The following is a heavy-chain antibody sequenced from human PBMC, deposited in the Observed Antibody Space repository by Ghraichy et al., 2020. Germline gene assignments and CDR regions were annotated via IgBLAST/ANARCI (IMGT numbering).Heavy chain of an antibody. V-gene: IGHV4-34*01. CDR1: GGSFSGYY. Sequence: SETLSLPCAVYGGSFSGYYWSWIRQPPGKGLEWIGEINHSGSTNYNPSLKSRVTISVDTSKNQFSLKLSSVTAADTAVYYCARYRIPPRYCSSTSCYRGGSLYYFDYWGQGTLVTVSS. CDR2: INHSGST. CDR3: ARYRIPPRYCSSTSCYRGGSLYYFDY. D-gene: IGHD2-2*01. J-gene: IGHJ4*02.